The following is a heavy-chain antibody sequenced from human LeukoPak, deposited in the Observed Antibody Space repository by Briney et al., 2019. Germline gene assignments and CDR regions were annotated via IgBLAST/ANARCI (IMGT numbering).Heavy chain of an antibody. V-gene: IGHV4-39*01. D-gene: IGHD3-10*01. J-gene: IGHJ4*02. CDR2: ISPRGNT. Sequence: PSETLSLTCAVSGDSISSGSYSWSWTRQPPGKGLEWIGDISPRGNTNYNPSLKSRVTIPLDTSKNQFSLNLRSVTAADTALYYCAKHYMGSSYNHGLDCWGQGTLVTVSS. CDR3: AKHYMGSSYNHGLDC. CDR1: GDSISSGSYS.